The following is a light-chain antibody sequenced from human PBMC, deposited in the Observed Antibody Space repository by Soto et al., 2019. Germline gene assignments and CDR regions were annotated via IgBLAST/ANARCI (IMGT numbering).Light chain of an antibody. Sequence: QSVVTQPASVSGSPGQSITISCTGTSSDVGGYDYVSWYQQYPGKAPRLIIYEVSNRPSGVSNRFSGSKSGNTASLTISGLRAEDEGHYFCSSFTGTSALILFGGGTKLTVL. J-gene: IGLJ2*01. CDR2: EVS. CDR1: SSDVGGYDY. V-gene: IGLV2-14*01. CDR3: SSFTGTSALIL.